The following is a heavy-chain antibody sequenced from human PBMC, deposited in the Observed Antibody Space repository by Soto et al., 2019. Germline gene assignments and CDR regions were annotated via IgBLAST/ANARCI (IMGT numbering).Heavy chain of an antibody. CDR2: IYYSGST. V-gene: IGHV4-59*01. Sequence: PSETLSLTCTVSGGSISSYYWSWIRQPPGKGLEWIGYIYYSGSTNYNPSLKSRVTISVDTSKNQFSLKLSSVTAADTAVYYCARVAYCGGDCYSGGFDYWGQGTLVTVSS. J-gene: IGHJ4*02. D-gene: IGHD2-21*02. CDR1: GGSISSYY. CDR3: ARVAYCGGDCYSGGFDY.